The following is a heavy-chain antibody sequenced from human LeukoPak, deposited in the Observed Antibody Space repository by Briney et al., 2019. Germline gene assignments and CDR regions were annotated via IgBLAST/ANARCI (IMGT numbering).Heavy chain of an antibody. CDR3: ARHSSSWYGDFDY. CDR2: IYYSGST. D-gene: IGHD6-13*01. V-gene: IGHV4-59*08. J-gene: IGHJ4*02. CDR1: GGSISSYY. Sequence: SETLSLTCTVSGGSISSYYWSWIRQPPGKGLEWIVYIYYSGSTNYNPSLKSRVTISVDTPKNQFSLKLSSVTAADTAVYYCARHSSSWYGDFDYWGQGTWSPSPQ.